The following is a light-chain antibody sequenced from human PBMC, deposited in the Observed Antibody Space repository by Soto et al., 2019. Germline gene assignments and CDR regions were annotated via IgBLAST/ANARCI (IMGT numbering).Light chain of an antibody. J-gene: IGKJ1*01. V-gene: IGKV3D-20*02. CDR3: QQRSNWPGT. Sequence: EIVLTQSPGTLSLSPGEGDTLSCRASQSVSSNSLAWYQQKPGQAPRLLIYGASTRATGISARFSGSGSGTEFTLTISSLQSEDFAVYYCQQRSNWPGTFGQGTKVDIK. CDR2: GAS. CDR1: QSVSSNS.